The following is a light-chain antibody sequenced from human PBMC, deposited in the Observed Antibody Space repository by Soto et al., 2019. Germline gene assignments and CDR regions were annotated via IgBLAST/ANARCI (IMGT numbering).Light chain of an antibody. V-gene: IGKV1-5*03. Sequence: DIQMTQSPSTLSESVGDRVTITCRASQSTSTWLDWYQQRPGKTPKLLISEASKLESGVPSRFSGSGSGTEFTLTISSLQPDDFATYYCQQYITYPCAFGQGTKVEIK. CDR1: QSTSTW. CDR3: QQYITYPCA. J-gene: IGKJ1*01. CDR2: EAS.